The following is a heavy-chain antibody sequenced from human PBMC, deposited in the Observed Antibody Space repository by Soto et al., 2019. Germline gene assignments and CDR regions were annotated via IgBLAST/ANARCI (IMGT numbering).Heavy chain of an antibody. Sequence: QVQLQESGPGLVKPSGTLSLTCAVSSGSISSSNWWSWVRQPPGKGLEWIAEIYHSGSTNYNPSLKSRVTMSVDRSRDQFSVKLSSVTAADTAVYYCAGRRDGSGSLDYWGQGTLVTVSS. CDR1: SGSISSSNW. V-gene: IGHV4-4*02. J-gene: IGHJ4*02. CDR3: AGRRDGSGSLDY. D-gene: IGHD3-10*01. CDR2: IYHSGST.